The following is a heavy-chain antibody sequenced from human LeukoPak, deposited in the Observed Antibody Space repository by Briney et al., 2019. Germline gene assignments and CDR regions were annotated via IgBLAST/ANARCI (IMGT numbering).Heavy chain of an antibody. J-gene: IGHJ4*02. CDR1: GYTFTGYH. V-gene: IGHV1-2*06. CDR3: ARDYCSSTSCLFDY. Sequence: ASVRVSCKASGYTFTGYHMHWVRQAPGQGLEWMGRINPNSGDTNYAQKFQGRVAMTGDTSISTAFMELTRLRSDDTAVYYCARDYCSSTSCLFDYWGQGTLVTVSS. D-gene: IGHD2-2*01. CDR2: INPNSGDT.